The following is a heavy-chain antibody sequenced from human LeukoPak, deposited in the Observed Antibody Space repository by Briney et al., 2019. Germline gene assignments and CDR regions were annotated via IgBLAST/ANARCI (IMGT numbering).Heavy chain of an antibody. CDR3: EVDSGWDDY. D-gene: IGHD6-19*01. CDR2: INPSGGST. CDR1: GYTFTSYG. V-gene: IGHV1-46*01. Sequence: ASVKVSCKASGYTFTSYGISWVRQAPGQGLEWMGIINPSGGSTSYAQKFQGRVTMTRDMSTSTVYMELSSLRSEDTAVYYCEVDSGWDDYWGQGTLVTVSS. J-gene: IGHJ4*02.